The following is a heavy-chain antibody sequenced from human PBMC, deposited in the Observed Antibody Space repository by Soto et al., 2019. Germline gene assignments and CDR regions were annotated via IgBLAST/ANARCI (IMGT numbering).Heavy chain of an antibody. J-gene: IGHJ5*02. Sequence: GGSLRLSCAASGFTFSSYAMSWVRQAPGKGLEWVSAISGSGGSTYYADSVKGRFTISRDNSKNTLYLQMNSLRAEDTAVYYCAKGVVPITMIVVDPWFDPWGQGTLVTVSS. D-gene: IGHD3-22*01. CDR1: GFTFSSYA. CDR3: AKGVVPITMIVVDPWFDP. V-gene: IGHV3-23*01. CDR2: ISGSGGST.